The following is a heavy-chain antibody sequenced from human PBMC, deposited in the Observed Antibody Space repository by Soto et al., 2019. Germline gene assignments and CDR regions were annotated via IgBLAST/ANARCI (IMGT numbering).Heavy chain of an antibody. J-gene: IGHJ4*02. CDR3: ARIDPEIVPVGGHGGFDY. V-gene: IGHV2-5*02. CDR2: IYWDDDK. CDR1: GFSLTSGVG. D-gene: IGHD5-12*01. Sequence: QLTLKESGPTLVRPPQTLTLTCTFSGFSLTSGVGVGWIRQPPGKALEWLALIYWDDDKRYSPPLKNRLTTTKDTSQNQVVLTMTNVGPVDTATYFCARIDPEIVPVGGHGGFDYWGQGTLVTVSS.